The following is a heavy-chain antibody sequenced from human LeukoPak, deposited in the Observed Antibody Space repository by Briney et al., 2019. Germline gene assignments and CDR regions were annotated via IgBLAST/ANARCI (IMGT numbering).Heavy chain of an antibody. D-gene: IGHD6-13*01. Sequence: GGSLRLSCAASGFTFSSYGMHWVRQAPGKGLEWVALISSDGNNKYYADSVKGRFSISRDNSKNTLYLQMYSLRAEDTAVYSCARIGYSISWSGDYWGQGSLVTVSS. CDR1: GFTFSSYG. CDR2: ISSDGNNK. J-gene: IGHJ4*02. CDR3: ARIGYSISWSGDY. V-gene: IGHV3-30*03.